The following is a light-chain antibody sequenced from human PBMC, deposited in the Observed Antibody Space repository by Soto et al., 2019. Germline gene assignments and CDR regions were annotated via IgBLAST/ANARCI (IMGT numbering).Light chain of an antibody. CDR1: QSINSW. J-gene: IGKJ1*01. Sequence: DIQMTQSPSTLSASVGDRVSITCRTNQSINSWLAWYQQKPGEAPKLLIYKASSLESGVPSRFSGSGSGTEFTLTISSLQPDDFATYYCQQYHNYWTFGQGTKVDIK. CDR3: QQYHNYWT. V-gene: IGKV1-5*03. CDR2: KAS.